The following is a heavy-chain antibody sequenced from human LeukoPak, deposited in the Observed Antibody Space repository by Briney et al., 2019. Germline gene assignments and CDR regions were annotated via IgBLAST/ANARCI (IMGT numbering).Heavy chain of an antibody. Sequence: SETLSLTCTVSGGSISSSSYYWGWIRQPPGKGLEWIGSIYYSGSTYYNPSLKSRVTISVDTSKNQFSLKLSSVTAADTAVYYCARGQGYCSSTSCLFDYWGQGTLVTVSS. CDR1: GGSISSSSYY. D-gene: IGHD2-2*01. CDR2: IYYSGST. J-gene: IGHJ4*02. V-gene: IGHV4-39*07. CDR3: ARGQGYCSSTSCLFDY.